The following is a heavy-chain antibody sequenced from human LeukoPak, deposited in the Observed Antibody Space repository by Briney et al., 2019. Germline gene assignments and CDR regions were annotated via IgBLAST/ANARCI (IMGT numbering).Heavy chain of an antibody. J-gene: IGHJ4*02. CDR3: AKDRGRTWVQVAN. CDR2: VSYDGSSK. CDR1: GFTFSSHG. V-gene: IGHV3-33*05. D-gene: IGHD2-15*01. Sequence: GGSLRLSCATSGFTFSSHGMHWVRQAPGKGLEWVAFVSYDGSSKSYGDSVEGRFTISRDNSKNTLYLQMNSLRVEDTAVYYCAKDRGRTWVQVANWGQGTLVTVSS.